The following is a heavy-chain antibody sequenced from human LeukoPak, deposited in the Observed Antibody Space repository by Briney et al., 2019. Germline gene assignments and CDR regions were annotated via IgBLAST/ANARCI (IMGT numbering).Heavy chain of an antibody. J-gene: IGHJ4*02. CDR3: ARVEYSGYDLPFDH. V-gene: IGHV4-39*07. D-gene: IGHD5-12*01. CDR1: GGSISSVSYY. Sequence: SSETLSLTCTVSGGSISSVSYYWGWIRQPPGKGLEWIGRIHYSGSTYYNPSLKSRVTISVDTSKNQFSLKLSSVTAADTAVYYCARVEYSGYDLPFDHWGQGTLVTVSS. CDR2: IHYSGST.